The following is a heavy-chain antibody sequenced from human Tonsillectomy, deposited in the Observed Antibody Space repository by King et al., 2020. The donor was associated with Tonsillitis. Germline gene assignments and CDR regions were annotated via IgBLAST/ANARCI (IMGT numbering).Heavy chain of an antibody. J-gene: IGHJ4*02. D-gene: IGHD2-15*01. CDR3: ASSSTYCRGGSCCYFSFDY. CDR2: ISAYNGNT. V-gene: IGHV1-18*01. CDR1: GYTFTSYG. Sequence: QLVQSGAEVKKPGASVKVSCKASGYTFTSYGISWVRQAPGQGLEWMGWISAYNGNTNYAQKLQGRVTMTTDTSTSTAYMELRSLRSDDTAVYYCASSSTYCRGGSCCYFSFDYWGQGTLVTVSS.